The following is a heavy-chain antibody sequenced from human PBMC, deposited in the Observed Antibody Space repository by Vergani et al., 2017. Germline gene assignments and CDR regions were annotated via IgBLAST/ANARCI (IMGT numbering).Heavy chain of an antibody. V-gene: IGHV1-18*01. Sequence: QVQLVQSGAEVKKPGASVKVSCKASGYTFTSYGISWVRQAPGQGLEWMGWISAYNGNTNYAQKLQGRVTMTTDTATSTAYMELRSLRSDYTAVYYCARVAXYYDSSGYYYRTCYFDYWGQGTLVTVSS. CDR3: ARVAXYYDSSGYYYRTCYFDY. D-gene: IGHD3-22*01. CDR1: GYTFTSYG. J-gene: IGHJ4*02. CDR2: ISAYNGNT.